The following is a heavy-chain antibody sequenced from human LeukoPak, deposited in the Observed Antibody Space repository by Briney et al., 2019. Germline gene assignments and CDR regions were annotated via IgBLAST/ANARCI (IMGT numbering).Heavy chain of an antibody. D-gene: IGHD3-22*01. CDR3: ARHDSSGYFLGYFDY. CDR2: IYHSGST. Sequence: SGTLSLTCAVSGGSISSSNWWRWVRQPPGKGLEGIGEIYHSGSTNYNPSLRSRVTISVDKSKNQFSLKLSSVTAADTAVYYCARHDSSGYFLGYFDYWGQGTLVTVSS. CDR1: GGSISSSNW. V-gene: IGHV4-4*02. J-gene: IGHJ4*02.